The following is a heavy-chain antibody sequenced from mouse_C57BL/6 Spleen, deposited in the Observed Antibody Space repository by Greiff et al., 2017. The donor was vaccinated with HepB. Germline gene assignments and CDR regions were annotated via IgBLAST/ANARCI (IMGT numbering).Heavy chain of an antibody. D-gene: IGHD2-4*01. V-gene: IGHV1-82*01. CDR2: IYPGDGDT. CDR1: GYAFSSSW. J-gene: IGHJ3*01. Sequence: VKLMESGPELVKPGASVKISCKASGYAFSSSWMNWVKQRPGKGLEWIGRIYPGDGDTNYNGKFKGEATLTADKSSSTAYMQLISLTSEDSAVYFCARPYDYDGGFAYWGQGTLVTVSA. CDR3: ARPYDYDGGFAY.